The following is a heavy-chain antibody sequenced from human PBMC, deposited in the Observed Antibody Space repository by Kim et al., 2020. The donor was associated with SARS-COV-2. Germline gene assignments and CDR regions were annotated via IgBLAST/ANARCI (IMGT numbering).Heavy chain of an antibody. CDR3: AKGYSSGWYRIDY. J-gene: IGHJ4*02. D-gene: IGHD6-19*01. CDR2: ISWNSGSI. V-gene: IGHV3-9*01. CDR1: GFTFDDYA. Sequence: GGSLRLSCAASGFTFDDYAMHWVRQAPGKGLEWVSGISWNSGSIGYADSVKGRFTISRDNAKNSLYLQMNSLRAEDTALYYCAKGYSSGWYRIDYWGQGTLVTVSS.